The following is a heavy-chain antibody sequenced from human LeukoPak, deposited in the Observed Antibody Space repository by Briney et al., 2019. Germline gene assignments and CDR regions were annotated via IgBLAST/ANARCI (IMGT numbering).Heavy chain of an antibody. CDR1: GFTFSNYN. V-gene: IGHV3-21*01. CDR2: ISGISSYI. D-gene: IGHD1-26*01. CDR3: ARASGTYFEYYFDY. J-gene: IGHJ4*02. Sequence: PGGSLRLSCAASGFTFSNYNMNWVRQTPGKGLEWGSSISGISSYIYYRDSVKGRFTTSRDNARNELYLQLNSLRAEDTAVYYCARASGTYFEYYFDYWGQGTLVTVSS.